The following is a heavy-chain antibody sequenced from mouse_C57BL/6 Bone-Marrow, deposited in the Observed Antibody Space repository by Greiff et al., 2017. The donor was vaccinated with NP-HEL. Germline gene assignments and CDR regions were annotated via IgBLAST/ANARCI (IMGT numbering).Heavy chain of an antibody. V-gene: IGHV1-53*01. Sequence: VKLQQPGTELVKPGASVKLSCKASGYTFTSYWMHWVKQRPGQGLEWIGNINPSNGGTNYNEKFKSKATLTVDKSSSTAYMQLSSLTSEDSAVYYCARDGDFLWVYYYLAYWGQGTLVTVSA. D-gene: IGHD1-1*02. CDR2: INPSNGGT. CDR3: ARDGDFLWVYYYLAY. CDR1: GYTFTSYW. J-gene: IGHJ3*01.